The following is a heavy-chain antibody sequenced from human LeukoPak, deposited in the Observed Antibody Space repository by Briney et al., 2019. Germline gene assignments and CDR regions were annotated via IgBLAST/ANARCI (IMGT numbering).Heavy chain of an antibody. CDR3: ARKIVGAYFDY. V-gene: IGHV3-48*01. Sequence: GGSLRLSCAASGFTFSSYCMTWVRQAPGKGLEWVSYISGNSSTIYYADSVKGRFTISRDNAKNSLYLQMNSLRAEDTAVYYCARKIVGAYFDYWGQGTLITVSS. J-gene: IGHJ4*02. D-gene: IGHD1-26*01. CDR2: ISGNSSTI. CDR1: GFTFSSYC.